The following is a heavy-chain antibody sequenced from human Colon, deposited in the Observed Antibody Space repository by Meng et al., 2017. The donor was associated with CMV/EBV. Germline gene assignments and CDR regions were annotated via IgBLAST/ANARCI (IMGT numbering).Heavy chain of an antibody. V-gene: IGHV1-2*02. CDR2: INPVTGDT. CDR1: GYTLNGYF. CDR3: ATFGGDFDY. J-gene: IGHJ4*02. D-gene: IGHD3-3*01. Sequence: QVQRVQSGAEVKEPGASMKVSCKTSGYTLNGYFRNWVRQAPGQGLEWMGWINPVTGDTSYAQKFQVRVTMTRDTSISTAYMELSSLRSDDTAVYYCATFGGDFDYWGQGTLVTVSS.